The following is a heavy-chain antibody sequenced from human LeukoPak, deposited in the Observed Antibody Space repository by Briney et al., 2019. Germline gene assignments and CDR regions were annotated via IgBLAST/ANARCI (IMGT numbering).Heavy chain of an antibody. J-gene: IGHJ4*02. CDR2: ISAYNGNT. Sequence: VASVKVSCKASGGTFSSYAISWVRQAPGQGLEWMGWISAYNGNTNYAQKLQGRVTMTTDTSTSTAYMELRSLRSDDTAVYYCARDYYYDSSGQHDYWGQGTWSPSPQ. D-gene: IGHD3-22*01. CDR3: ARDYYYDSSGQHDY. V-gene: IGHV1-18*01. CDR1: GGTFSSYA.